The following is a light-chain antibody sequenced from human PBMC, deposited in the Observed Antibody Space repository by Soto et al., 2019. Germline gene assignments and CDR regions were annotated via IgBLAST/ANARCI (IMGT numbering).Light chain of an antibody. Sequence: DIQLTQSPSSLSASIGDRLTITWRASQSLTNYLNWYQQKPGTAPKLLIYAASTLQTGVPSRFSGSGSGTDFSLTITSLQREDFATYFCQQSFTTPWTFGQGTKVDIK. V-gene: IGKV1-39*01. CDR3: QQSFTTPWT. J-gene: IGKJ1*01. CDR1: QSLTNY. CDR2: AAS.